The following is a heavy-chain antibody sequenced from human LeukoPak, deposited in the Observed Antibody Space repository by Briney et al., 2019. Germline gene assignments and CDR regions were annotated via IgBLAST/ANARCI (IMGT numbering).Heavy chain of an antibody. Sequence: GGSLRLSCAASAFSLNAYNMNWIRQAPGKGLEWVSYISSSGSTIYYADSVKGRFTISRDNAKNSLYLQMNSLRAEDTAVYYCARSGLHAFDYWGQGTLVTVSS. CDR2: ISSSGSTI. J-gene: IGHJ4*02. CDR1: AFSLNAYN. D-gene: IGHD4-11*01. CDR3: ARSGLHAFDY. V-gene: IGHV3-11*04.